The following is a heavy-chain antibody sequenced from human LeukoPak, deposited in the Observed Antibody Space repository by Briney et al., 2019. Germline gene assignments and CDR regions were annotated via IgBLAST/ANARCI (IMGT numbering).Heavy chain of an antibody. Sequence: GGSLRLSCAASGFTFSSYAMSWVRQAPGKGLEWVSIISGSGGSTYYAGSVKGRFTISRDNPKNTLYLQMNSLRAEDTAIYYCAKDLAPHTIFGVAIHYWGQGTLVTVSS. D-gene: IGHD3-3*01. J-gene: IGHJ4*02. CDR2: ISGSGGST. CDR1: GFTFSSYA. V-gene: IGHV3-23*01. CDR3: AKDLAPHTIFGVAIHY.